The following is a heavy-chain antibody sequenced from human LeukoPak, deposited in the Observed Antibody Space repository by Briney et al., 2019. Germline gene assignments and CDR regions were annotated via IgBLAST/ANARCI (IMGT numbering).Heavy chain of an antibody. CDR2: IRSKANSYAT. Sequence: GGSLRLSCAASGFTFSGSAVHWVRQASGKGLEWVGRIRSKANSYATAYAASVKGRFTISRDDSKNTAYLQMNSLKTEDTAVYYCTRHGSGITTALDYWGQGTLVTVSS. D-gene: IGHD6-19*01. CDR1: GFTFSGSA. J-gene: IGHJ4*02. V-gene: IGHV3-73*01. CDR3: TRHGSGITTALDY.